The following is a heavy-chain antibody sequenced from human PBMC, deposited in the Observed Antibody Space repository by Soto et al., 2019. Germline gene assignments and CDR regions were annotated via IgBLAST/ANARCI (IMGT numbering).Heavy chain of an antibody. CDR3: ARGPIAAAAIYYYYGMDV. J-gene: IGHJ6*02. CDR2: INPNSGGT. Sequence: ASVKVSCKASGYTFTGYYMHWVRQAPGQGLEWMGWINPNSGGTNYAQKFQGWVTMTRDTSISTAYMELSRLRSDDTAVYYCARGPIAAAAIYYYYGMDVWGQGTTVTVSS. CDR1: GYTFTGYY. V-gene: IGHV1-2*04. D-gene: IGHD6-13*01.